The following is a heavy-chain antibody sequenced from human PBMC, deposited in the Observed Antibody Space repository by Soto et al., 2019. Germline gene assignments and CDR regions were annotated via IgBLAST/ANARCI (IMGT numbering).Heavy chain of an antibody. CDR3: ARHRTGYAVEPGYYYGMDV. CDR2: ISAYNGNT. V-gene: IGHV1-18*01. D-gene: IGHD2-2*01. CDR1: GYTFTSYG. J-gene: IGHJ6*02. Sequence: QVQLVQSGAEVKKPGASVKVSCKASGYTFTSYGISWVRQAPGQGLEWMGWISAYNGNTNYAQKLQGRVTMTTDTSTRTAYMELRSLRSDDTAVYYCARHRTGYAVEPGYYYGMDVWGQGTTVTVSS.